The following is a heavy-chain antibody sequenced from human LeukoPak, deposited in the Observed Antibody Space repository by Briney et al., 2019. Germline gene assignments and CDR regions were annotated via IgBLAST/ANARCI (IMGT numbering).Heavy chain of an antibody. CDR2: INHSGST. J-gene: IGHJ4*02. CDR3: ARGPLNDY. CDR1: GGSFSGYY. Sequence: SETLSLTCAVYGGSFSGYYWSWIRQPPGKGLEWIGEINHSGSTNHNPSLKSRVTISVDTSKNQFSLKLSSVTAADTAVYYCARGPLNDYWGQGTLVTVSS. V-gene: IGHV4-34*01.